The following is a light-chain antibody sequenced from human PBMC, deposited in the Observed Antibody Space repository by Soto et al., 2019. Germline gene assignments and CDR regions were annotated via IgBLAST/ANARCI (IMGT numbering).Light chain of an antibody. CDR2: DVT. CDR3: SSYTSSTNLVV. CDR1: SSDVGGYNY. Sequence: QSALTQTASVSGSPGQSITISRTGTSSDVGGYNYVSWYQQHPGKAPKLMIFDVTNRPSGVSNRFSGSKSGNTASLTISGLQAEDEADYYCSSYTSSTNLVVFGGGTKLTVL. V-gene: IGLV2-14*01. J-gene: IGLJ3*02.